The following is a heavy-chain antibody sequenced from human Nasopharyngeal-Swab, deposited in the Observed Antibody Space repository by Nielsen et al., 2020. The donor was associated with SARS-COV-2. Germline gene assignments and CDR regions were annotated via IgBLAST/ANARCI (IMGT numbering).Heavy chain of an antibody. V-gene: IGHV3-23*01. J-gene: IGHJ4*02. CDR2: ISNSGAST. D-gene: IGHD3-9*01. Sequence: GESLKISCAASGFIFSNHAITWVRQAPGKGLEWVAGISNSGASTYYADSVKGRFTISRDNSKNTLYLQMNSLRAEDTAVYYCARAGGGLRYFDWLLYPPGFDYWGQGTLVTVSS. CDR1: GFIFSNHA. CDR3: ARAGGGLRYFDWLLYPPGFDY.